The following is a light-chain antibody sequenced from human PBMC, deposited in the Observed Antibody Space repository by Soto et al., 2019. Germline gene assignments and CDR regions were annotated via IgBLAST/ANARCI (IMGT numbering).Light chain of an antibody. Sequence: ESVLTQSPGTLSLSPGDRATLSCRASQSVRSGHLAWYQQKPGQAPRLVIYDASTRATGIPDRFSGGGSGTDFTLTISRVEPEDFAVYYCHQYGRSASSITFCPGTKVEIK. V-gene: IGKV3-20*01. CDR2: DAS. J-gene: IGKJ3*01. CDR1: QSVRSGH. CDR3: HQYGRSASSIT.